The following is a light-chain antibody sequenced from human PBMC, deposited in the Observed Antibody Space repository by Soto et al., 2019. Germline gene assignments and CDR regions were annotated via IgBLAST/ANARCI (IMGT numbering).Light chain of an antibody. J-gene: IGKJ1*01. V-gene: IGKV1-5*01. Sequence: DIQMTQSPSTLSASVGDRVTITCRASQSIRSRLAWYQQKPGKAPKVLIYDASSLESGVPSRFSGSGSGTEFTLTISSLQPDDFATYYCQHNNGYSWTFGQGTKVDIK. CDR2: DAS. CDR1: QSIRSR. CDR3: QHNNGYSWT.